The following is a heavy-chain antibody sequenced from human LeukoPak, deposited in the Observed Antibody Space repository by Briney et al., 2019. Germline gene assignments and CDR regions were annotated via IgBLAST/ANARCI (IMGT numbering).Heavy chain of an antibody. D-gene: IGHD1-26*01. J-gene: IGHJ4*02. CDR3: ARGHSGSLDY. CDR1: GGTFSSYT. V-gene: IGHV1-69*02. Sequence: SVKVSCKASGGTFSSYTISWVRQAPGQGLEWMGRIIPILGIANYAQKFQGRVTMTRDTSTSTVYMELSSLRSEDTAVYYCARGHSGSLDYWGRGTLVTVSS. CDR2: IIPILGIA.